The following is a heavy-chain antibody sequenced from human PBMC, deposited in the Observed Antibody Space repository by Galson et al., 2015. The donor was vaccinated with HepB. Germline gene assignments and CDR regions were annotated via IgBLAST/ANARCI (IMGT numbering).Heavy chain of an antibody. D-gene: IGHD3-10*01. CDR3: ARAGWDGLYYFDY. J-gene: IGHJ4*02. CDR2: MNPNSGNT. Sequence: SVKVSCKASGYTFTSYDTNWVRQATGQGLEWMGWMNPNSGNTGYAQKFQSRVTMTRNTSISTAYMELSSLRSEDTAVYYCARAGWDGLYYFDYWGQGTLVTVSS. V-gene: IGHV1-8*01. CDR1: GYTFTSYD.